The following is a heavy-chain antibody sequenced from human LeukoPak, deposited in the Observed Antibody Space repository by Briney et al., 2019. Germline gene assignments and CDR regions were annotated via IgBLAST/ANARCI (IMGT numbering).Heavy chain of an antibody. CDR2: SYYSGST. J-gene: IGHJ4*02. CDR1: GASIVNYY. CDR3: ARDRSLGYSDY. V-gene: IGHV4-59*01. Sequence: SETLSLTCTVSGASIVNYYWTWIRQAPGQGLEWLGYSYYSGSTQYNPSLEGRVTISVDTSKNQFSLKLDSVTAADTAVYYCARDRSLGYSDYWGQGTVVTVSS.